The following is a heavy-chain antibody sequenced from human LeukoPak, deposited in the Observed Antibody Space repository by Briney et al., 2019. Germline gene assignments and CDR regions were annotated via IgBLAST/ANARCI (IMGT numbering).Heavy chain of an antibody. V-gene: IGHV4-4*07. D-gene: IGHD6-19*01. CDR3: ARGLKQWPAPVAFDI. Sequence: PSETLSLTCTVAGGSISSYYWSWIRQPAGKGLEWIGRIYTSGSTNYNPSLKSRVTMSVDTSKNQFSLKLSSVTAADTAVYYCARGLKQWPAPVAFDIWGQGTMVTVSS. CDR2: IYTSGST. J-gene: IGHJ3*02. CDR1: GGSISSYY.